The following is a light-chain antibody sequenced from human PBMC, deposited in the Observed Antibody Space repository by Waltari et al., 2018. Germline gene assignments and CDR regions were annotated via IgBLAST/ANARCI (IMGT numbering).Light chain of an antibody. CDR2: DVI. V-gene: IGLV2-23*02. CDR3: CSYAGRNIWV. Sequence: QSALTQPASVSGSPGQSITISCTGTSSDVGFYNLLSWYQQHPGKAPELVVYDVISRPSGVSNRFSGSKSGNTASLTISGLQAEDEADYYCCSYAGRNIWVFGGGTKLTVL. J-gene: IGLJ3*02. CDR1: SSDVGFYNL.